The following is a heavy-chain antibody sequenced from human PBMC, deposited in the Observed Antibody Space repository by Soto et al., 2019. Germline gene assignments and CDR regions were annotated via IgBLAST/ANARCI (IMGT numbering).Heavy chain of an antibody. J-gene: IGHJ6*02. V-gene: IGHV3-23*01. CDR3: AKDGGGWELLHYYYGMDV. CDR2: ISGSGGST. D-gene: IGHD1-26*01. CDR1: GFTFSSYA. Sequence: GGSLRLSCAASGFTFSSYAMSWVRQAPGKGLEWVSAISGSGGSTYYADSVKGRFTISRDNSKNTLYLQMNSLRAEDTAVYYCAKDGGGWELLHYYYGMDVWGQGTTVTVSS.